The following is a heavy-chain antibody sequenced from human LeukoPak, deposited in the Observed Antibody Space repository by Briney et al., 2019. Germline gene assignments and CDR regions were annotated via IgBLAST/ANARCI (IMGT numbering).Heavy chain of an antibody. Sequence: GGSLRLSCAASGFTFSSYAMSWVRQAPGKGLEWVSAISGSGGSTYYADSVKGRFTISRDNSKNTLYLQMNSLRAEDTAVYYCATDNRPYDSSGYYYFDYWGQGTLVSVSS. CDR2: ISGSGGST. CDR1: GFTFSSYA. D-gene: IGHD3-22*01. CDR3: ATDNRPYDSSGYYYFDY. J-gene: IGHJ4*02. V-gene: IGHV3-23*01.